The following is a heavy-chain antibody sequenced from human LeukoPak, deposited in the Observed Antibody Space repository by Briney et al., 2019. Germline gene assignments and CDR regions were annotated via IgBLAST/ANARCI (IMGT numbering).Heavy chain of an antibody. CDR2: VWYDGSNK. V-gene: IGHV3-33*01. CDR3: ARGGTWIQLCDY. Sequence: GGSLRLSCAASGFTFSSYGMHWVRQAPGKGLEWVAVVWYDGSNKYYADSVKGRFTISRDNSKNTLYLQMNSLRAEDTAVYFYARGGTWIQLCDYWGQGTLVTVSS. D-gene: IGHD5-18*01. CDR1: GFTFSSYG. J-gene: IGHJ4*02.